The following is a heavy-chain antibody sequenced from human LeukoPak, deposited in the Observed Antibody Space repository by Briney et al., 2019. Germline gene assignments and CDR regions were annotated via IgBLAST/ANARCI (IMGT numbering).Heavy chain of an antibody. D-gene: IGHD5-24*01. CDR3: AKEGRGLQTY. J-gene: IGHJ4*02. V-gene: IGHV3-7*03. CDR1: GFMFSSNW. CDR2: IKEDGTET. Sequence: GGSLRLSCAASGFMFSSNWVSWVRLAPGKGLEWVANIKEDGTETYYVDSVKGRFTISRDNAKNSLYLQMNSLRVEDTAVYYCAKEGRGLQTYWGQGTLVTVSS.